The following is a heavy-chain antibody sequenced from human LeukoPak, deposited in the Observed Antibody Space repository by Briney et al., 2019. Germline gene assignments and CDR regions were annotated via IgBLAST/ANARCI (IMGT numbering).Heavy chain of an antibody. CDR2: IYSGGST. Sequence: GGSLRLSCAAPGFTVSSNYMSWVRHAPGKGLELVSVIYSGGSTYYADSVKGRFTISRDNSKNTLYLQMNSLRAEDTAVYYCARAASGYSGSWTRPYFDYWGQGTLVTVSS. CDR3: ARAASGYSGSWTRPYFDY. V-gene: IGHV3-53*01. CDR1: GFTVSSNY. J-gene: IGHJ4*02. D-gene: IGHD6-13*01.